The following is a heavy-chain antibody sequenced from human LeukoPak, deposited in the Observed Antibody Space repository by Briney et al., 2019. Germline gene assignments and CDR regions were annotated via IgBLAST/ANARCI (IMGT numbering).Heavy chain of an antibody. Sequence: SGTLSLTCAVSGGSISSSNWWSRARQPPGKGLEWIGEIYHSGSTNYNPSLKSRVTISVDKSKNQFSLKLSSVTAADTAVYYCARDPADSSGWQDYYFDXXXXGXLXTVSS. J-gene: IGHJ4*02. V-gene: IGHV4-4*02. D-gene: IGHD6-19*01. CDR1: GGSISSSNW. CDR2: IYHSGST. CDR3: ARDPADSSGWQDYYFDX.